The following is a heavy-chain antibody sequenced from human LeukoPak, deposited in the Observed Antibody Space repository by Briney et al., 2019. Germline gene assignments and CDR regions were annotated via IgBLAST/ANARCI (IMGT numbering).Heavy chain of an antibody. J-gene: IGHJ4*02. Sequence: SETLSLTCTVSGGSISSGDYYWSWIRQPPGKGLEWIGYIYYSGSTYYNPSLKSRVTISVDTSKNQFSLKLSSVTAADTAVYYCARAVTGDPGYFDYWGQGTLVTVSS. D-gene: IGHD4-17*01. CDR3: ARAVTGDPGYFDY. V-gene: IGHV4-30-4*01. CDR1: GGSISSGDYY. CDR2: IYYSGST.